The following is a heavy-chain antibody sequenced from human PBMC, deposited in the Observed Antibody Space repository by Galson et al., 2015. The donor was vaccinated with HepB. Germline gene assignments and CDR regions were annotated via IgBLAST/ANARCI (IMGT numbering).Heavy chain of an antibody. CDR1: GFTFDDYA. D-gene: IGHD5-12*01. J-gene: IGHJ4*02. CDR3: AKDMVGYTGFDY. Sequence: SLRLSCAASGFTFDDYAMHWVRQVPGKGLEWVSGITWNSGSIDYADSVKGRFTISRDNAKNSLYLQMNSLRAEDTAFYYCAKDMVGYTGFDYWGQGTLVTVSS. V-gene: IGHV3-9*01. CDR2: ITWNSGSI.